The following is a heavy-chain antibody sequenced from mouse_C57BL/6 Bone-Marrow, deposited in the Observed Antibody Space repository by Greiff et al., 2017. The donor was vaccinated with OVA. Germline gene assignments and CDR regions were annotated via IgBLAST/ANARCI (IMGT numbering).Heavy chain of an antibody. J-gene: IGHJ4*01. CDR1: GFSLTSYG. V-gene: IGHV2-2*01. CDR2: IWSGGST. Sequence: VQLQESGPGLVQPSQSLSITCTVSGFSLTSYGVHWVRQSPGQGLEWLGVIWSGGSTDYNAAFISRLSISKDNSKSQVFFKMNSLQADDTAIYYCARTGSPHYYAMDYWGQGTSVTVSS. CDR3: ARTGSPHYYAMDY.